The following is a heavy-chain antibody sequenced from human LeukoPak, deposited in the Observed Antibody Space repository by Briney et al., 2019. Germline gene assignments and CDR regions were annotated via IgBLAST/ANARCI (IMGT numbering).Heavy chain of an antibody. CDR1: GYTFTGYY. CDR2: INPNSGGT. D-gene: IGHD4-17*01. V-gene: IGHV1-2*02. Sequence: VSVKVSCKASGYTFTGYYMHWVRQAPGQGLEWMGWINPNSGGTNYAQKFQGRVTMTRDTSISTAYMELSRLRSDDTAVYYCARDISTVTPEAYWGQGTLVTVSS. CDR3: ARDISTVTPEAY. J-gene: IGHJ4*02.